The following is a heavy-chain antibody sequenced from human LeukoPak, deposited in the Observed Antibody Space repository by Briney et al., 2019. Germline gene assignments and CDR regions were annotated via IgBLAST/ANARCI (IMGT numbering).Heavy chain of an antibody. Sequence: GGSLRLSCAASGFTFSDYYISWIRQTPGKGLEWVSYISSSGSTIYYADSVKGRFTISRDNAKNSLYLQMNSLRAEGTAVYYCAREGNDILTGLKAYYFDYWGQGTLVTVSS. D-gene: IGHD3-9*01. CDR2: ISSSGSTI. CDR3: AREGNDILTGLKAYYFDY. V-gene: IGHV3-11*01. CDR1: GFTFSDYY. J-gene: IGHJ4*02.